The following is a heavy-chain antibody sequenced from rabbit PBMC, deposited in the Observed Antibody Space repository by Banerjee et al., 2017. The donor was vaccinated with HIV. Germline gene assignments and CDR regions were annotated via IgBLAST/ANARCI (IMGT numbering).Heavy chain of an antibody. CDR3: ARGYASSSGYYSTRLDL. V-gene: IGHV1S40*01. CDR2: IYTDSSGST. Sequence: QSLEESGGDLVKPGASLTLTCTASGIDFSSNYYMCWVRQAPGKGLEWIACIYTDSSGSTYYASWAKGRFTISKTSSTTVTLQMTSLTAADTATYFCARGYASSSGYYSTRLDLWGQGTLVTVS. J-gene: IGHJ3*01. D-gene: IGHD1-1*01. CDR1: GIDFSSNYY.